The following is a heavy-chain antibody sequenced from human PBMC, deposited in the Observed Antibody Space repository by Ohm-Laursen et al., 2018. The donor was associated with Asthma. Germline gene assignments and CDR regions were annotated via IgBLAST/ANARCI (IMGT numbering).Heavy chain of an antibody. CDR3: ARATFYYESTGYYYFDH. J-gene: IGHJ4*02. CDR2: IYYSGNT. CDR1: GGSISSGESY. D-gene: IGHD3-22*01. Sequence: TLSLTCTVSGGSISSGESYWTWIRQHPGKGLEWIGYIYYSGNTYYNPSLKSRVIISVDTSKNQFSLKLTSVTAADTALYYCARATFYYESTGYYYFDHWGQGTLVTVSS. V-gene: IGHV4-31*03.